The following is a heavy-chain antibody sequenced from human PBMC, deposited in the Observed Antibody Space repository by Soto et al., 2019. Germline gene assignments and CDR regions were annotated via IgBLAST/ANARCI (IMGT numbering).Heavy chain of an antibody. CDR1: GGAIDTYY. V-gene: IGHV4-4*07. CDR3: ARYSGRSPYHWFAP. CDR2: IYPTGTS. D-gene: IGHD1-26*01. Sequence: SETLSLTCSVSGGAIDTYYWSWIRQPAGKGLEWIGRIYPTGTSNYNPSLKSRGTMSLDTAENQFSLKLSSVTAADTAVYDCARYSGRSPYHWFAPCRQGTLVKVSS. J-gene: IGHJ5*02.